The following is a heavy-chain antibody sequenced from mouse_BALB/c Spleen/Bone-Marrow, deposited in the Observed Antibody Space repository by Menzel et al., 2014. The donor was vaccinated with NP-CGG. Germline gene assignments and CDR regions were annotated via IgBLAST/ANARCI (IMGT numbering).Heavy chain of an antibody. CDR1: GFSLTGYG. CDR2: IWGDGST. CDR3: ARDSFLITRALDY. D-gene: IGHD2-4*01. J-gene: IGHJ4*01. V-gene: IGHV2-6-7*01. Sequence: VKLVESGPGLEAPSQSLSITCTVSGFSLTGYGVSWVRQSPGKGLEWLGMIWGDGSTDYNSALKSRLSISKDNSKSQVFLKMNSLQTDDTARYYCARDSFLITRALDYWGQGTSVTVSS.